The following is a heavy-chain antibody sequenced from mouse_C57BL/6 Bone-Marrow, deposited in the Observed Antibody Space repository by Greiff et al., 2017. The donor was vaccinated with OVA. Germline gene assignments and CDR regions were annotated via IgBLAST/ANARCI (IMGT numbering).Heavy chain of an antibody. CDR1: GFSLTSYG. CDR2: IWSGGST. V-gene: IGHV2-4*01. CDR3: AKTGFITTVVATLDWYFDV. D-gene: IGHD1-1*01. J-gene: IGHJ1*03. Sequence: QVQLQQSGPGLVQPSQSLSITCTVSGFSLTSYGVPWVRQPPGKGLEWLGVIWSGGSTDYNAAFISRLSISKDNSKSQVFFKMNSLQADDTAIYYCAKTGFITTVVATLDWYFDVWGTGTTVTVSS.